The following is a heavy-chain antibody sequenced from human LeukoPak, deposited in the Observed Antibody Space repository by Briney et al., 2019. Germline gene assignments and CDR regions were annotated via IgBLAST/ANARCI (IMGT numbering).Heavy chain of an antibody. D-gene: IGHD3-3*01. CDR1: GGSFSGYY. CDR3: ARIRRSITIFGVVTPRDRYGMDV. Sequence: PSETLSLTCAVYGGSFSGYYWSWIRQPPGKGLEWIGEINHSGSTNYNPSLKSRVTISVDTSKNQFSLKLSSVTAADTAVYYCARIRRSITIFGVVTPRDRYGMDVWGQGTTVTVSS. J-gene: IGHJ6*02. V-gene: IGHV4-34*01. CDR2: INHSGST.